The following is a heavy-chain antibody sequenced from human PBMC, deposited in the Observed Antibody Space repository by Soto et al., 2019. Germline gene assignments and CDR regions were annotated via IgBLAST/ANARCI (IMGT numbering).Heavy chain of an antibody. D-gene: IGHD3-10*01. J-gene: IGHJ4*02. CDR2: IYYSGIT. Sequence: QLQLQESGPGLVKPSETLSLTCSVSGGSISSSSYYWGWVRQPPGKGLEWIGNIYYSGITYNNPSLESRVTISIDTSKNQFSLKLSSLTAADTAVYYCARNRRGGTLIRGVVDWGQGTLVTVSS. CDR1: GGSISSSSYY. V-gene: IGHV4-39*01. CDR3: ARNRRGGTLIRGVVD.